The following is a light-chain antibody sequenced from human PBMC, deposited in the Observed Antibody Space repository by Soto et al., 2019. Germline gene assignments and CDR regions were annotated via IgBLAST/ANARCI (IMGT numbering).Light chain of an antibody. CDR2: IAS. CDR3: QQYGTSPWT. V-gene: IGKV3-20*01. J-gene: IGKJ1*01. Sequence: ETVLTQSPGTLSLFPGERATLSCRATQSVNSDYLAWYQQKPGQAPRLLIYIASRRATGIPDRFSGSGSGTDFTLTISTLEPEDFAVYYCQQYGTSPWTFGQGTKVEIK. CDR1: QSVNSDY.